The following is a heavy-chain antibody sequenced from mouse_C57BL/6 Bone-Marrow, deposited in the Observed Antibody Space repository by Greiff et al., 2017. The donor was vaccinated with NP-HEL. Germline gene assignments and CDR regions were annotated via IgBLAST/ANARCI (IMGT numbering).Heavy chain of an antibody. J-gene: IGHJ1*03. D-gene: IGHD1-1*01. CDR3: ARRDYYGSSYWYFEV. CDR1: GYTFTSYW. Sequence: QVQLQQPGAELVMPGASVKLSCKASGYTFTSYWMHWVKQRPGQGLEWIGEIDPSDSYTNYNQKFKGKSTLTVDKSSSTAYMPLSSLTSEDSAVYYCARRDYYGSSYWYFEVWGTGTTGTVSS. V-gene: IGHV1-69*01. CDR2: IDPSDSYT.